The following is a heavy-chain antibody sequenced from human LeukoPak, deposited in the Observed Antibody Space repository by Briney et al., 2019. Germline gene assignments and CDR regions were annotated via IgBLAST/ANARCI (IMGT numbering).Heavy chain of an antibody. CDR3: ARVYSSSSNIDY. Sequence: GGSLRLSCAASGFTFSSYAMHWVRQAPGKGLEWVAVISYDGSNKYYADSVKGRFTISRDNSKNTLYLQMNSPRAEDTAVYYCARVYSSSSNIDYWGQGTLVTVSS. V-gene: IGHV3-30-3*01. CDR1: GFTFSSYA. J-gene: IGHJ4*02. CDR2: ISYDGSNK. D-gene: IGHD6-6*01.